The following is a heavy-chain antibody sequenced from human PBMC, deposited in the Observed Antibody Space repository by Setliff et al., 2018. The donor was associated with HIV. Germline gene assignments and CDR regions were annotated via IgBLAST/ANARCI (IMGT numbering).Heavy chain of an antibody. D-gene: IGHD4-17*01. Sequence: SETLSLTCAVYGGSFSGYYWSWIRQPPGKGLEWIGEINHSGSTNYNPSLKSRVTISVDTSKNQFSLKLSSVTAADTAVYYCARDPYPYGDYGDWYFDLWARGTLVPVSS. V-gene: IGHV4-34*01. CDR3: ARDPYPYGDYGDWYFDL. CDR1: GGSFSGYY. CDR2: INHSGST. J-gene: IGHJ2*01.